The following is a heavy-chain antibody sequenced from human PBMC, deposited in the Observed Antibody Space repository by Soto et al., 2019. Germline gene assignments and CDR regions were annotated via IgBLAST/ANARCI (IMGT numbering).Heavy chain of an antibody. D-gene: IGHD6-13*01. CDR1: GYSFTTYW. CDR3: ARQAAAGKYYYGMEV. V-gene: IGHV5-51*01. CDR2: IYPGDSDT. J-gene: IGHJ6*02. Sequence: EVQLVQSGAEVRKPGESLKISCNGSGYSFTTYWIGWVRQMPGKGLECMGIIYPGDSDTRYGPSFQGQVTISADKSISTAYLQWSSLKASDTAMYYCARQAAAGKYYYGMEVWGQGTTVTGSS.